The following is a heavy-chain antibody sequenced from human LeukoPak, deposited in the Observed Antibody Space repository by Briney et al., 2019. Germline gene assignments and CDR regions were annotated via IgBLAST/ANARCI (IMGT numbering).Heavy chain of an antibody. CDR2: ISWNSGSI. CDR1: GLTFDDYA. D-gene: IGHD3-22*01. V-gene: IGHV3-9*03. Sequence: GGSLRLSCAASGLTFDDYAMHWVRQAPGKGLEWVSGISWNSGSIGYADSVKGRFTISRDNAKNSLYLQMNSLRAEDMAVYYCAKGRDSSGYNFDYWGQGTLVTVSS. J-gene: IGHJ4*02. CDR3: AKGRDSSGYNFDY.